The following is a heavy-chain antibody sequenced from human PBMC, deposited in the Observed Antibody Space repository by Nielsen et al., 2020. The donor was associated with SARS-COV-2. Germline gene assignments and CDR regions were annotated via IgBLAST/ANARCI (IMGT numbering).Heavy chain of an antibody. D-gene: IGHD6-19*01. V-gene: IGHV1-69*13. CDR3: ARYNKRYSSYYYYGMDV. CDR2: IIPIFGTA. Sequence: SVKVSCKASGCTFSNYGISWVRQAPGQGLEWMGGIIPIFGTANCAQKFQGRVTITADESTSTAYMELSSLRSEDTAVYYCARYNKRYSSYYYYGMDVWGQGTTVTISS. CDR1: GCTFSNYG. J-gene: IGHJ6*02.